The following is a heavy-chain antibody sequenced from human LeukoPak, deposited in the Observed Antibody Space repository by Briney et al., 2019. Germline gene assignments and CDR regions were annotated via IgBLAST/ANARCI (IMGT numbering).Heavy chain of an antibody. CDR2: IYTSGST. CDR1: GGSISSGSYY. D-gene: IGHD5-18*01. CDR3: ARTDTAMAPFDY. Sequence: SETLSLTCTVSGGSISSGSYYWSWIRQPAGEGLEWIGRIYTSGSTYYNPSLKSRVTISVDTSKNQFSLKLSSVTAADMAVYYCARTDTAMAPFDYWGQGTLVTVSS. J-gene: IGHJ4*02. V-gene: IGHV4-61*02.